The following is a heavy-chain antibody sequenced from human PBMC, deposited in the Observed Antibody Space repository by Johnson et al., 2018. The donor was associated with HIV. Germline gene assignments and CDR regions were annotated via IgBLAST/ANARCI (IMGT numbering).Heavy chain of an antibody. CDR3: AISIPRPGWGDAFDI. J-gene: IGHJ3*02. D-gene: IGHD3-16*01. V-gene: IGHV3-53*01. CDR2: IYTGDST. Sequence: MQLVESGGGLIQPGGSLRLSCAASGFTVSASSMIWVRQAPGEGLKWVSLIYTGDSTSYVDSVKGRFTISTDTSKNTLYLQMNALRAEDTAVYYCAISIPRPGWGDAFDIWGQGTMVTVSS. CDR1: GFTVSASS.